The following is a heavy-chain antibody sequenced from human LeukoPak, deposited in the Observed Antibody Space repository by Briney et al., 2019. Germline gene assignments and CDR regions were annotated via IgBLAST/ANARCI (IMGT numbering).Heavy chain of an antibody. CDR3: AKRETKGQWLGSLGA. V-gene: IGHV3-23*01. CDR1: GFTFSSYS. CDR2: ISGSGGST. D-gene: IGHD3-16*01. J-gene: IGHJ4*02. Sequence: PGGSLRLSCAASGFTFSSYSMNWVRQAPGKGLEWVSAISGSGGSTYYADSVKGRFTISRDNSKNTLYLQMNSLRAEDTAVYYCAKRETKGQWLGSLGAWGQGTLVTVSS.